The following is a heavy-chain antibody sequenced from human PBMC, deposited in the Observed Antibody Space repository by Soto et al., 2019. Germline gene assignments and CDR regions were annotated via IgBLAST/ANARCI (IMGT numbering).Heavy chain of an antibody. CDR3: ARAPLPKGITIFISHCYGMDV. J-gene: IGHJ6*02. V-gene: IGHV1-2*02. CDR2: INPNSGGT. Sequence: ASVKVSCKASGYTFTGYYMHWVRQAPGQGLEWMGWINPNSGGTNYAQKFQGRVTMTRDTSISTAYMELSRLRSDDTAVYYCARAPLPKGITIFISHCYGMDVWGQGTTVTVSS. D-gene: IGHD3-3*01. CDR1: GYTFTGYY.